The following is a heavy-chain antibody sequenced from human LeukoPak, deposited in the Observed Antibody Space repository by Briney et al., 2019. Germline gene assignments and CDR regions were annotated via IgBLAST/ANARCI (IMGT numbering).Heavy chain of an antibody. J-gene: IGHJ4*02. CDR2: IDWNSRST. Sequence: PGWSLRLSCAASGFTFDDYAMQWVRLSPGKGLEWVSRIDWNSRSTVYADSVRGRFTISRDNAKNSLYLQMNSLRPEDTALYYCARDRRPLTGYNAQDYWGQGTLVTVS. CDR1: GFTFDDYA. V-gene: IGHV3-9*01. D-gene: IGHD3-9*01. CDR3: ARDRRPLTGYNAQDY.